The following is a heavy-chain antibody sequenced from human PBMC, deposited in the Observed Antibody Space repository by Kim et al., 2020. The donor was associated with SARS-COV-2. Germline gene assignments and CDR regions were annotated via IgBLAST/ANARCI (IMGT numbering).Heavy chain of an antibody. Sequence: GGSLRLSCAASGFTFDDYAMHWVRQAPGKGLEWVSGISWNSGSIGYADSVKGRFTISRDNAKNSLYLQMNSLRAEDTALYYCAKGLYSYDILTPNWFDPWGQGTLVTVSS. CDR3: AKGLYSYDILTPNWFDP. D-gene: IGHD3-9*01. V-gene: IGHV3-9*01. J-gene: IGHJ5*02. CDR1: GFTFDDYA. CDR2: ISWNSGSI.